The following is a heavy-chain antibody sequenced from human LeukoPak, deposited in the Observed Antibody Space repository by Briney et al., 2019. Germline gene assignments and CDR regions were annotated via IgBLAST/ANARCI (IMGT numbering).Heavy chain of an antibody. CDR2: IYYGGST. J-gene: IGHJ4*02. CDR1: GGSIRGNGYY. Sequence: SETLSLTCTVSGGSIRGNGYYWGWIRQAPGKGLEWIGSIYYGGSTYYNPSLKSRVTISVDTPKNYFSLKLSSVTAADTAVYYCASSVWWPYYFDYWGQGTLVTVSS. V-gene: IGHV4-39*02. CDR3: ASSVWWPYYFDY. D-gene: IGHD4/OR15-4a*01.